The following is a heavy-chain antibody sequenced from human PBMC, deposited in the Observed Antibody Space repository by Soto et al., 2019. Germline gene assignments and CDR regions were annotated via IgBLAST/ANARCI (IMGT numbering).Heavy chain of an antibody. J-gene: IGHJ6*02. D-gene: IGHD2-2*02. CDR3: AREYTAWPLAYGLDV. Sequence: PGGSLRLSCVCSGFTFINFSINWVRQAPGKGLEWVSSISSRSDIYYADSLKGRFTISRDNAKNSVSLQMNSLRAEDTAVYYCAREYTAWPLAYGLDVWGQGTTVTVSS. V-gene: IGHV3-21*01. CDR2: ISSRSDI. CDR1: GFTFINFS.